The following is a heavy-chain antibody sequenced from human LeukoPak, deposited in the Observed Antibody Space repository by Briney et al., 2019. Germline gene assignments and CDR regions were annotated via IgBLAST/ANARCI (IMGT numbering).Heavy chain of an antibody. CDR1: GYTFTTYA. CDR2: INTNTGNP. CDR3: ASSYCSGGHCYPQQTVYYFDF. Sequence: GSVKVSCKASGYTFTTYAMNWVRQAPGQGLEWMGWINTNTGNPTYAQDFTGRFVFSLDTSVSTAYLQISSLKAEDTAVYYCASSYCSGGHCYPQQTVYYFDFWGQGTLVTVSS. V-gene: IGHV7-4-1*02. D-gene: IGHD2-15*01. J-gene: IGHJ4*02.